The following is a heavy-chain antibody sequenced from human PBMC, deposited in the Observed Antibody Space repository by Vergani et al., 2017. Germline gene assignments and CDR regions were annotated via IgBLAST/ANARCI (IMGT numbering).Heavy chain of an antibody. V-gene: IGHV4-39*07. CDR3: ARGVKSGCYYFDY. CDR2: IYDSGST. J-gene: IGHJ4*02. CDR1: GGSISSSSYY. Sequence: QLQLQESGPGLVKPSETLSLTCTVSGGSISSSSYYWGWIRQPPGQGLEWIGSIYDSGSTYYNPSLQSQVTRSVDTSKNHVSLELSTVNAADTAVYYCARGVKSGCYYFDYWGQGTLVTVSS. D-gene: IGHD1-26*01.